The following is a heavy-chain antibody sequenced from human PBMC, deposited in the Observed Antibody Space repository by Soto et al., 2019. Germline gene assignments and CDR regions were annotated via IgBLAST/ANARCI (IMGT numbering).Heavy chain of an antibody. V-gene: IGHV3-23*01. CDR1: GFTFSSYA. D-gene: IGHD1-26*01. J-gene: IGHJ4*02. CDR2: ISGSGGST. CDR3: AKDEAIVGATPPFDY. Sequence: PGGSLRLSCAASGFTFSSYAMSWVRQAPGKGLEWVSAISGSGGSTYYADSVKGRFTISRDNSKNTLYLQMNSLRAEDTAVYYCAKDEAIVGATPPFDYWGQGTLVTVPQ.